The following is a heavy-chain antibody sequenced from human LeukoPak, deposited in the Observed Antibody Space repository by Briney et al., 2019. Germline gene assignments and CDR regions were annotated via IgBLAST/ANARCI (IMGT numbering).Heavy chain of an antibody. J-gene: IGHJ6*02. D-gene: IGHD2-2*01. CDR1: GGSISTYY. CDR3: ARDRRIVVVPAAMQYYYYGMDV. V-gene: IGHV4-59*01. CDR2: IYYSGST. Sequence: SETLSLTCTVSGGSISTYYWSWIRQPPGKGLEWIGYIYYSGSTNYNPSLKSRVTISVDTSKNQFSLKLSSVTAADTAVYYCARDRRIVVVPAAMQYYYYGMDVWGQGTTVTVSS.